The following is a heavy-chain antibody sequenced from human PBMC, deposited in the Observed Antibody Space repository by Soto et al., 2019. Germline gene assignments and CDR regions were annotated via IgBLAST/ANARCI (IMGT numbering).Heavy chain of an antibody. Sequence: QVQLVESGGGVVQPGRSLRLSCAASGFTFSSYAMHWVRQAPGKGLEWVAVISYDGSNKYYADSVKGRFTISRDNSKNTRQLQMNSLRAEDMAVYYCARDPGGTDLAEWTYYFDYWGQGTLVTVSS. CDR1: GFTFSSYA. V-gene: IGHV3-30-3*01. CDR2: ISYDGSNK. CDR3: ARDPGGTDLAEWTYYFDY. J-gene: IGHJ4*02. D-gene: IGHD3-16*01.